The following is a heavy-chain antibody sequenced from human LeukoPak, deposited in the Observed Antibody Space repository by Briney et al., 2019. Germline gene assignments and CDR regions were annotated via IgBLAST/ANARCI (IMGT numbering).Heavy chain of an antibody. D-gene: IGHD3-3*01. CDR3: ARQFDFWSGYNRQFDY. CDR1: GYSFTSYW. V-gene: IGHV5-51*01. J-gene: IGHJ4*02. Sequence: GESLKISCKGSGYSFTSYWIGWVRPMPGKCLEWMGIIYPGDSDTRYSPSFQGQVTISADKSISTAYLQWSSLKASDTAMYYCARQFDFWSGYNRQFDYWGQGTLVTVSS. CDR2: IYPGDSDT.